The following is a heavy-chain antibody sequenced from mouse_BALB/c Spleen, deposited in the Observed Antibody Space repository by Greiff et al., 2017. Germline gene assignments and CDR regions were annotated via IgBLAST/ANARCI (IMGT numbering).Heavy chain of an antibody. V-gene: IGHV5-6-3*01. CDR1: GFTFSSYG. CDR2: INSNGGST. Sequence: DVMLVESGGGLVQPGGSLKLSCAASGFTFSSYGMSWVRQTPDKRLELVATINSNGGSTYYPDSVKGRFTISRDNAKNTLYLQMSSLKSEDTAMYYCAREGYRYDSWFAYWGQGTLVTVSA. J-gene: IGHJ3*01. D-gene: IGHD2-14*01. CDR3: AREGYRYDSWFAY.